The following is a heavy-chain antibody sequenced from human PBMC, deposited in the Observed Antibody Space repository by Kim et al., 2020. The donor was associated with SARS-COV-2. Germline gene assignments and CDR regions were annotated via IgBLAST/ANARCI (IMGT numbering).Heavy chain of an antibody. Sequence: GGSLRLSCAASGFTFSSYWMSWVRQAPGKGLEWVANIKQDGSEKYYVDSVKGRFTISRDNAKNSLYLQMNSLRAEDTAVYYCARDEKARYSSSWYAYWGQGTLVTVSS. D-gene: IGHD6-13*01. CDR2: IKQDGSEK. CDR1: GFTFSSYW. V-gene: IGHV3-7*01. CDR3: ARDEKARYSSSWYAY. J-gene: IGHJ4*02.